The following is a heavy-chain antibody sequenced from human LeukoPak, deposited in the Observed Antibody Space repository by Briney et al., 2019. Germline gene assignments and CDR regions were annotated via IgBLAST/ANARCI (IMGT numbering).Heavy chain of an antibody. J-gene: IGHJ4*02. CDR2: IKEDGSEK. D-gene: IGHD6-13*01. CDR3: ARDKAHLAAAGFIDY. V-gene: IGHV3-7*01. CDR1: GFTFSDHY. Sequence: GGSLRLSCAASGFTFSDHYMDWVRQAPGKGLEWVANIKEDGSEKYYVDSVMGRFTISRDNAKNSLYLQMNSLRAEDTAVYYCARDKAHLAAAGFIDYWGQGTLVTVSS.